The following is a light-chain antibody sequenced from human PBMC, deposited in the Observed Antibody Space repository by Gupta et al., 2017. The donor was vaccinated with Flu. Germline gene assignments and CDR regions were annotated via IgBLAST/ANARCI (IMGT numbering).Light chain of an antibody. CDR3: QSYDNSLSGWV. CDR1: SSNIGARYG. J-gene: IGLJ3*02. V-gene: IGLV1-40*01. Sequence: QSALTQPPSVCGAPRQRVTISCTARSSNIGARYGVHWYQQLPGAVPKLPIYSTTNRPSGVPDRFSASKSGTSASLAIAGLQAEDEADYYCQSYDNSLSGWVFGGGTKLTVL. CDR2: STT.